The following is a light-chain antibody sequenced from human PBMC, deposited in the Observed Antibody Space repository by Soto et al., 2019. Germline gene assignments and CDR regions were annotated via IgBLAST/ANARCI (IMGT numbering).Light chain of an antibody. Sequence: EIVLTQSPCTLSFSPVERATLSCRASESLSSAYLAWYQQKPGQAPRLLLYGASTRATGVPARFSGSGSGTEFTLTIRSLQSEDFAVYYCQQYNNWPRTFGQGTRLEIK. CDR2: GAS. CDR1: ESLSSAY. V-gene: IGKV3-15*01. CDR3: QQYNNWPRT. J-gene: IGKJ5*01.